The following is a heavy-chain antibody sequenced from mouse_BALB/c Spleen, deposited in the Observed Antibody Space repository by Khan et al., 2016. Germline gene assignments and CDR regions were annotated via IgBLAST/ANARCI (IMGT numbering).Heavy chain of an antibody. Sequence: EVQLQESGGGLVQPKGSLKLSCAASGFTFNTYAMNWVRQAPGKGLEWVARIRSKSNNYATYYADSVKDRFTISRNDSQSMLYLQMNNLKTEDTAMYYRVRHYYGSNWYFDVWGAGTTVTVSS. V-gene: IGHV10-1*02. J-gene: IGHJ1*01. CDR2: IRSKSNNYAT. CDR1: GFTFNTYA. D-gene: IGHD1-1*01. CDR3: VRHYYGSNWYFDV.